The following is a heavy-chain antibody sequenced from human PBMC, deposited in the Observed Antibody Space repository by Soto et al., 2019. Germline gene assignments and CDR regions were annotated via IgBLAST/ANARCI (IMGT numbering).Heavy chain of an antibody. D-gene: IGHD5-12*01. Sequence: SETLSLTCAASGGSFRAYYWSWIRQPPGRGLEWIGEINHNGNSNYNPALESRVTISVDTSKNQFSLKLISVTAADTAVYYCVRHAQWIIRAYWGQGSLVTVS. J-gene: IGHJ4*02. CDR3: VRHAQWIIRAY. CDR1: GGSFRAYY. V-gene: IGHV4-34*01. CDR2: INHNGNS.